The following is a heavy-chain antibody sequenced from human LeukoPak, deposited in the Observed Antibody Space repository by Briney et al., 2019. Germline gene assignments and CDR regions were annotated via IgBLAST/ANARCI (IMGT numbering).Heavy chain of an antibody. CDR2: INHSGST. CDR1: GGSFCGYY. CDR3: ARGSANYYDSSGYYPFDY. V-gene: IGHV4-34*01. D-gene: IGHD3-22*01. Sequence: SETLSLTCAVYGGSFCGYYWSWIRQPPGKGLEWIGEINHSGSTNYNPSLKSRVTISVDTSKNQFSLKLCSVTAADTAVYFCARGSANYYDSSGYYPFDYWGQGTLVTVSS. J-gene: IGHJ4*02.